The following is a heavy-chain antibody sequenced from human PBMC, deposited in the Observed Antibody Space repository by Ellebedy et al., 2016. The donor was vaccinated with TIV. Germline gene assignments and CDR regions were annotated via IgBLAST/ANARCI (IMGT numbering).Heavy chain of an antibody. V-gene: IGHV1-8*01. CDR3: ARELTGYSYGSDS. Sequence: AASVKVSCKASGSTFTSYDIHWVRQATGQGLEWMGWMNPNSGNTGYAQKFQGRVNMTRNTSISTAYMELSSLRSEDTAVYYCARELTGYSYGSDSWGQGTLVTVSS. D-gene: IGHD5-18*01. J-gene: IGHJ4*02. CDR1: GSTFTSYD. CDR2: MNPNSGNT.